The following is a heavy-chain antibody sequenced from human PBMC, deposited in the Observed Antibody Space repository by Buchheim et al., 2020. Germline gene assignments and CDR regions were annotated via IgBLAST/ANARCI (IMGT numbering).Heavy chain of an antibody. D-gene: IGHD1-26*01. CDR2: ISSSGSST. V-gene: IGHV3-23*01. CDR1: GFAFNNHA. J-gene: IGHJ4*02. Sequence: EVQLLESGGGFVQPGGSLRLSCAASGFAFNNHAMTWVRQAPGKGLEWVSGISSSGSSTNHAAFLKGRFTISRDNSRNTLYLQMNSLRAEDTAVYYCAKRKWELEATGRPFDYWGQGTL. CDR3: AKRKWELEATGRPFDY.